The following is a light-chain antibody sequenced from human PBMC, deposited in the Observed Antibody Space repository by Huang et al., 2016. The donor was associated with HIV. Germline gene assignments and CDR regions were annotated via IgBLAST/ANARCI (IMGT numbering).Light chain of an antibody. Sequence: DIQMTQSPSSLSASIGDRVTITCRASQSITRFLNWDQQKPGKAPELLIFTASDLESGVPSRFSGSGSGTDFTLTIDSVQPEDFATYYCQQSYTVPYTFGQGTKLEIK. V-gene: IGKV1-39*01. CDR3: QQSYTVPYT. CDR1: QSITRF. J-gene: IGKJ2*01. CDR2: TAS.